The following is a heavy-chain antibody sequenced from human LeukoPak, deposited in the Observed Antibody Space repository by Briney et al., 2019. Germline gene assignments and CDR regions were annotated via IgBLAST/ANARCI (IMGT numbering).Heavy chain of an antibody. CDR3: ARDLNGGLIGY. V-gene: IGHV1-18*01. Sequence: ASVKVSCKASGYSLTNYGVAWVRQAPGQGPEWMGWISAKNGNANYAQQFQGRVTMTIETSTNTAYMELRSLRSDDTAVYYCARDLNGGLIGYWGQGTLVTVSS. CDR2: ISAKNGNA. J-gene: IGHJ4*02. CDR1: GYSLTNYG. D-gene: IGHD2-8*01.